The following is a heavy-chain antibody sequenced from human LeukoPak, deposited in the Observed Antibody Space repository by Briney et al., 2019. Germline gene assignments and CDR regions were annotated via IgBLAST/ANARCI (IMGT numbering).Heavy chain of an antibody. CDR3: ARHRTIGWLDDAFDI. CDR2: IYPGDSDT. Sequence: GESLKISRKGSGYTFTTYWIGWVRQMPGKGLEWMGIIYPGDSDTRYSPSFQGQVTISADKSISTASLQWSSLKASDIAMYYCARHRTIGWLDDAFDIWGQGTMVTVSS. CDR1: GYTFTTYW. V-gene: IGHV5-51*01. J-gene: IGHJ3*02. D-gene: IGHD6-19*01.